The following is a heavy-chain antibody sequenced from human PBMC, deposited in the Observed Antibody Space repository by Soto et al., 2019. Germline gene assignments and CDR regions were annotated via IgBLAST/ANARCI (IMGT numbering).Heavy chain of an antibody. CDR1: GFTFTSSA. J-gene: IGHJ4*02. CDR2: IVVGSGNT. D-gene: IGHD7-27*01. V-gene: IGHV1-58*01. CDR3: AAGDSSLKGLAGY. Sequence: GASVKVSCKASGFTFTSSAVQWVRQARGQRLEWIGWIVVGSGNTNYAQKFQERVTITRDMSTSTAYMELSSLRSEDTAVYYCAAGDSSLKGLAGYSGQGTLVTVSS.